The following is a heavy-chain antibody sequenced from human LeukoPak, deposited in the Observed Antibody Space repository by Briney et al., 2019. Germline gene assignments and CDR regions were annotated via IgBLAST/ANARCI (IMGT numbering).Heavy chain of an antibody. CDR1: GGSISSSSYY. V-gene: IGHV4-39*01. D-gene: IGHD6-19*01. CDR2: IYYSGST. CDR3: AAPGGIAVADYYYYGMDV. J-gene: IGHJ6*02. Sequence: SETLSLTCTVSGGSISSSSYYWGWIRQPPGKGLEWIGSIYYSGSTYYNPSLKGRVTISVDTSKNQFSLKLSSVTAADTAVYYCAAPGGIAVADYYYYGMDVWGQGTTVTVSS.